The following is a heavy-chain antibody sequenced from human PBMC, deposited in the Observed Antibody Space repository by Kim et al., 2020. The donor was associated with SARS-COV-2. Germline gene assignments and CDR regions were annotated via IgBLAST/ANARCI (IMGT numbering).Heavy chain of an antibody. J-gene: IGHJ5*02. Sequence: DGSNKYYADSVKGRFTISRDNSKNTLYLQMNSLRAEDTAVYYCASLRFDPWGQGTLVTVSS. CDR2: DGSNK. CDR3: ASLRFDP. V-gene: IGHV3-33*01.